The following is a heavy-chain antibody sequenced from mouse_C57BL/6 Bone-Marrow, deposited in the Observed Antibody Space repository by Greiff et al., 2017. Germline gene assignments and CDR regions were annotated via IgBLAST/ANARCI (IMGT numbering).Heavy chain of an antibody. Sequence: VQLQQSGPGLVQPSQSLSITCTVSGFSLTSYGVHWVRQSPGEGLEWLGVIWSGGSTDYNAAFISRLSISKDNSKSQVFFKMNSLQAEDTAIYYCARRGFAYWGQGTLVTVSA. CDR2: IWSGGST. V-gene: IGHV2-2*01. CDR1: GFSLTSYG. CDR3: ARRGFAY. J-gene: IGHJ3*01.